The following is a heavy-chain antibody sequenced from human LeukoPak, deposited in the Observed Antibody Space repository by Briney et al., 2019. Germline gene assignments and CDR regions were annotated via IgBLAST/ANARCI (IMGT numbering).Heavy chain of an antibody. CDR2: ISYDGSNK. D-gene: IGHD2-15*01. CDR3: ARERWDAFDI. J-gene: IGHJ3*02. V-gene: IGHV3-30*03. CDR1: GFTFSSYS. Sequence: PGGSLRLSCAASGFTFSSYSMNWVRQAPGKGLEWVAVISYDGSNKYYADSVKGRFTISRDNSKNTLYLQMNSLRAEDTAVYYCARERWDAFDIWGQGTMVTVSS.